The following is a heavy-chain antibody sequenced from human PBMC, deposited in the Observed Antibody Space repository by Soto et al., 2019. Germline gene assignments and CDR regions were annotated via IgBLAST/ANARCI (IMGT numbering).Heavy chain of an antibody. CDR3: ARDYYDFWSGYPVRPNWFDP. CDR1: GFTFSDYY. CDR2: ISSSGSTI. V-gene: IGHV3-11*01. D-gene: IGHD3-3*01. Sequence: GGSLRLSCAASGFTFSDYYMSWIRQAPGKGLEWVSYISSSGSTIYYAGSVKGRFTISRDNAKNSLYLQMNSLRAEDTAVYYCARDYYDFWSGYPVRPNWFDPWGQGTLVTVSS. J-gene: IGHJ5*02.